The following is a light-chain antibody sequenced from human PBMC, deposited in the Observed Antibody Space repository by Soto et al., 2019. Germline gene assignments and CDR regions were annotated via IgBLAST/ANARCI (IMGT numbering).Light chain of an antibody. CDR1: SNDIGGHNH. CDR3: CSYAGIITWV. CDR2: EVT. V-gene: IGLV2-23*02. Sequence: QSALTQPASVSGSPGQSITISCTGTSNDIGGHNHVSWYQRHPGNSPKLIIYEVTGRPSGVSNRFSASKSGTTASLTISGLQAEDEADYYCCSYAGIITWVCGGGTKLTVL. J-gene: IGLJ3*02.